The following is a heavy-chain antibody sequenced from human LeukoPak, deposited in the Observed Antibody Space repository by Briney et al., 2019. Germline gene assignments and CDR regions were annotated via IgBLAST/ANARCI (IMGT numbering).Heavy chain of an antibody. D-gene: IGHD2-2*01. Sequence: SVKVSCKASGGTFSSYTISWVRQAPGQGLEWMGRIIPILGIANYAQKFQGRVTITADKSTSTAYMELSSLRSEDTAVYYCARTGPARGPPLDYWGQGTLVTVSS. CDR2: IIPILGIA. CDR3: ARTGPARGPPLDY. J-gene: IGHJ4*02. CDR1: GGTFSSYT. V-gene: IGHV1-69*02.